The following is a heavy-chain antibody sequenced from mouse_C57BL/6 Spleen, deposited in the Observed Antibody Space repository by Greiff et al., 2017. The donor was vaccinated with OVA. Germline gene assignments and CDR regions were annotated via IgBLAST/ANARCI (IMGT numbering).Heavy chain of an antibody. CDR3: ARHEDPLYSNDVAWFAY. CDR2: FYPGSGSI. V-gene: IGHV1-62-2*01. Sequence: QVQLQQSGAELVKPGASVKLSCKASGYTFTEYTIHWVKQRSGQGLEWIGWFYPGSGSIKYNEKFKDKATLTADKYSSTVYMELSRLTSEDSAVYFCARHEDPLYSNDVAWFAYWGQGTLVTVSA. D-gene: IGHD2-12*01. J-gene: IGHJ3*01. CDR1: GYTFTEYT.